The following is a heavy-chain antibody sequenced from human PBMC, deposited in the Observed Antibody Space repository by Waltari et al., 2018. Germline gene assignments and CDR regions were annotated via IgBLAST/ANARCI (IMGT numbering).Heavy chain of an antibody. CDR2: IYYSGST. D-gene: IGHD6-13*01. V-gene: IGHV4-59*11. CDR1: GGSIRSHY. J-gene: IGHJ6*03. Sequence: QVQLQESGPGLVKPSETLSLTCTVSGGSIRSHYWSWNRQPPGKGLEWIGYIYYSGSTNYNPSLKSRVTISVDTSKNQFSLKLSSVTAADTAVYYCARGVAAAGYYYYYYMDVWGKGTTVTVSS. CDR3: ARGVAAAGYYYYYYMDV.